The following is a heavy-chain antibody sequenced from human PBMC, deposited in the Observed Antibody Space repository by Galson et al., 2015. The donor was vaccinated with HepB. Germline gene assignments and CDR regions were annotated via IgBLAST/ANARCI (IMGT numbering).Heavy chain of an antibody. D-gene: IGHD3-10*01. V-gene: IGHV3-30*04. CDR1: GFTFSSYA. Sequence: SLRLSCAASGFTFSSYAMHWVRQAPGKGLEWVAVISYDGSNKYYADSVKGRFTISRDNSKNTLYLQMNSLRAEDTAVYYCARDQRIGFGEANDAFDIWGQGTMVTVSS. CDR2: ISYDGSNK. CDR3: ARDQRIGFGEANDAFDI. J-gene: IGHJ3*02.